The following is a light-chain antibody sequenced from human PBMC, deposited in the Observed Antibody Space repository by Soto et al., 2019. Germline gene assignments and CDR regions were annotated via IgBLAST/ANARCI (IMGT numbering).Light chain of an antibody. CDR2: DAF. CDR3: RQYSNIPIA. J-gene: IGKJ4*01. Sequence: QMTQSPSSLAASVGDRVTSTWQATQDISNHLNWYQQETENGTILLVYDAFSLDMRVSTRISVSGSGTDLAVNIREPQYEDLPTYYCRQYSNIPIAFGGGTKV. V-gene: IGKV1-33*01. CDR1: QDISNH.